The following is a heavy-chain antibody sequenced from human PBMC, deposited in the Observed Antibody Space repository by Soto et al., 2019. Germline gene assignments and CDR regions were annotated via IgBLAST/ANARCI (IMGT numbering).Heavy chain of an antibody. Sequence: SETLSLTCTVSGGSISSYYWSWIRQPPGKGLEWIGYIYYSGSTNYNPSLKSRVTISVDTSKNQFSLKLSSVTAADTAVYYCARGTADLAAAGNLFDYWGQGTLVTVSS. CDR3: ARGTADLAAAGNLFDY. D-gene: IGHD6-13*01. V-gene: IGHV4-59*01. J-gene: IGHJ4*02. CDR1: GGSISSYY. CDR2: IYYSGST.